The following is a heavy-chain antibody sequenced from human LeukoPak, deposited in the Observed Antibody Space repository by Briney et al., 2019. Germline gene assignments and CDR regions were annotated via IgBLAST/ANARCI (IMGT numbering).Heavy chain of an antibody. Sequence: SETLSLTCTVSGASISSGSYYWSWIRQPAGKGLEWIGRIYTSGSTNYNPSLKSRVTISLDTSTNQFSLKLSSVTAADTAVYYCARGYYYDSTGAFDYWGQGTLVTVSS. V-gene: IGHV4-61*02. D-gene: IGHD3-22*01. CDR3: ARGYYYDSTGAFDY. CDR2: IYTSGST. J-gene: IGHJ4*02. CDR1: GASISSGSYY.